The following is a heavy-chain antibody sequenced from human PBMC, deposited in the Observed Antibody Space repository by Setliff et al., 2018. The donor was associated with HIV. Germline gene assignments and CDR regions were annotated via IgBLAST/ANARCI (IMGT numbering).Heavy chain of an antibody. CDR2: TDNRGGT. V-gene: IGHV4-34*01. J-gene: IGHJ6*03. D-gene: IGHD6-19*01. Sequence: SETLSLTCAAYGGPFTNHGWNWIRQSPGKGLEWIGETDNRGGTAYNPSFKSRATISVDTSKNQFSLKLSSVTAADTAVYYCARGYPGIAVAGLSYYYYYYMDVWGKGTTVTVSS. CDR1: GGPFTNHG. CDR3: ARGYPGIAVAGLSYYYYYYMDV.